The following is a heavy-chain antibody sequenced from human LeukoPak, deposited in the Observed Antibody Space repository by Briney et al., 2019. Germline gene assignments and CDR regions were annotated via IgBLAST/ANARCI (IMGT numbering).Heavy chain of an antibody. D-gene: IGHD1-14*01. CDR3: ARVYYYYMDV. Sequence: SETLSLTCTVSGGSISSGDYYWSWIRQPPGKGPEWIGYICYSGITYYNPSLKSRPIISVDTSKNQFSLRLSSVTAADTAVYYCARVYYYYMDVWGKGTTVTVSS. CDR1: GGSISSGDYY. CDR2: ICYSGIT. V-gene: IGHV4-30-4*08. J-gene: IGHJ6*03.